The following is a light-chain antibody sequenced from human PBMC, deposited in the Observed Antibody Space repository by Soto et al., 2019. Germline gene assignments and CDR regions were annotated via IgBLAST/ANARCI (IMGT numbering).Light chain of an antibody. V-gene: IGKV3-20*01. J-gene: IGKJ2*01. Sequence: EIVLTQSPGTLALSPGERATLSCRGSQTISSSSLAWYQQKGGQAPRLLIYGTSRRATGIPDRFSGSGSGKYFPITISRLEDEDSAVYYCQQDGSSYTFGQGTKLQIK. CDR3: QQDGSSYT. CDR1: QTISSSS. CDR2: GTS.